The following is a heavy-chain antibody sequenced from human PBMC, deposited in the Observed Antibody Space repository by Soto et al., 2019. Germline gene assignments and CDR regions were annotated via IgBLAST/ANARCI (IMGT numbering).Heavy chain of an antibody. D-gene: IGHD2-2*01. V-gene: IGHV3-74*01. CDR2: ISRDGSST. J-gene: IGHJ2*01. CDR3: ARDLGTSYAWGL. Sequence: EVQLVESGGGLVQPGGSLRLSCAASEFTFSSYWMHWVRQGPGKGLVWVSRISRDGSSTSYADSVKGRFTISRDNAKNMLDLQMNRLRAEDTAVYYCARDLGTSYAWGLWGRGTVVTVSS. CDR1: EFTFSSYW.